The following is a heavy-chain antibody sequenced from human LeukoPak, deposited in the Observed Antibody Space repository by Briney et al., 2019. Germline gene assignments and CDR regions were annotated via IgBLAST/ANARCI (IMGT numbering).Heavy chain of an antibody. Sequence: ASVKVSCKASGYTFTSYDINWVRQATGQGLEWMGWMNPNSGNTGYAQKFQGRVTMTRNTSISTAYMELSSLRSEDTAVYYCARGRRSSSWYYDYMDVWGKGTTVTVSS. V-gene: IGHV1-8*01. CDR1: GYTFTSYD. D-gene: IGHD6-13*01. CDR3: ARGRRSSSWYYDYMDV. J-gene: IGHJ6*03. CDR2: MNPNSGNT.